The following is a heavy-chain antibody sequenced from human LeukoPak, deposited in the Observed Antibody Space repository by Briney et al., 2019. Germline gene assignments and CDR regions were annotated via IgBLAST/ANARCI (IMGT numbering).Heavy chain of an antibody. CDR3: ARGIAARPDFDY. Sequence: SETLSLTCTVSDGSISSSSYYWGWIRQPPGKGLEWIGSIYYSGNTYYNPSLKSRVTISVDTSENQFSLKLSSVTAADTAVYYCARGIAARPDFDYWGQGTLVTVSS. J-gene: IGHJ4*02. D-gene: IGHD6-6*01. V-gene: IGHV4-39*07. CDR2: IYYSGNT. CDR1: DGSISSSSYY.